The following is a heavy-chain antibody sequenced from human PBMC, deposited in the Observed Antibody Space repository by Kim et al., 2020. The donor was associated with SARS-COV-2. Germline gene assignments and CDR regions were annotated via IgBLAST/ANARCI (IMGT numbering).Heavy chain of an antibody. Sequence: GSLRLSCAASGFTFSSYSMNWVRQAPGKGLEWVSSISSSSSYIYYADSVKGRFTISRDNAKNSLYLQMNSLRAEDTAVYYCARVVVCSSTSCYGYYFDYWGQGTLVTVSS. D-gene: IGHD2-2*01. CDR2: ISSSSSYI. CDR3: ARVVVCSSTSCYGYYFDY. J-gene: IGHJ4*02. V-gene: IGHV3-21*01. CDR1: GFTFSSYS.